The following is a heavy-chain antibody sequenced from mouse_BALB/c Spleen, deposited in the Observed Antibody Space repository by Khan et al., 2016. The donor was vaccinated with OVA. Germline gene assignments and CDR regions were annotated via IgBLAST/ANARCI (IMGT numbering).Heavy chain of an antibody. J-gene: IGHJ3*01. CDR1: GYTFTTYT. D-gene: IGHD2-14*01. Sequence: QVQLKESGAELARPGASVKMSCKASGYTFTTYTIHWVKQRPGQGLEWIGYIIPSNDYTNYNQKFKERATLTADKSSSTAYMQLSSLTSEDSAVYSCVRAGAYYSSDGWFAYWGQGTLVTVSA. CDR3: VRAGAYYSSDGWFAY. V-gene: IGHV1-4*01. CDR2: IIPSNDYT.